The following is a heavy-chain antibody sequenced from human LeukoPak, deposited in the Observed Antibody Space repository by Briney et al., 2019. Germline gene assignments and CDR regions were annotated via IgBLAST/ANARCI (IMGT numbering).Heavy chain of an antibody. CDR1: GFTFDDYG. Sequence: GGSLRLSCAASGFTFDDYGMSWVRQAPGKGLEWVSGINWNGGSTGYADSVKGRFTISRDNAKNSLYLQMNSLRAEDTALYYCARQGGWIQIRGRVDYWGQGTLVTVSS. CDR2: INWNGGST. CDR3: ARQGGWIQIRGRVDY. V-gene: IGHV3-20*04. J-gene: IGHJ4*02. D-gene: IGHD5-18*01.